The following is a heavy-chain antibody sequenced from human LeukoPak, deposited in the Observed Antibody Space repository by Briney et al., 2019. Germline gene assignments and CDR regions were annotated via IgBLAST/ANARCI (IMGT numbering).Heavy chain of an antibody. J-gene: IGHJ2*01. CDR2: ISGSGGST. D-gene: IGHD4-17*01. V-gene: IGHV3-23*01. CDR3: AKDRATVTLAWYFDL. CDR1: GFTFSSYA. Sequence: GGSLRLSCAASGFTFSSYAMTWVRQAPGKGLEWVSAISGSGGSTYYADSVKGRFTISRDSSKNTLYLQMNSLRAEDTAVYYCAKDRATVTLAWYFDLWGRGTLVTVSS.